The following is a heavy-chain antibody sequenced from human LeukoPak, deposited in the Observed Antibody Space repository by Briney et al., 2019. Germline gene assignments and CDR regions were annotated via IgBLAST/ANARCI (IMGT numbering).Heavy chain of an antibody. V-gene: IGHV4-4*09. Sequence: SETLSLTCTVSGGSISSYYWSWIRQPPGKGLEWIGYIYTSGSTNYNPSLKSRVTISVDTSKNQFSLKLSSVTAADTAVYYCARHSGSFHPLDYRGQGTLVTVSS. CDR3: ARHSGSFHPLDY. CDR1: GGSISSYY. CDR2: IYTSGST. D-gene: IGHD1-26*01. J-gene: IGHJ4*02.